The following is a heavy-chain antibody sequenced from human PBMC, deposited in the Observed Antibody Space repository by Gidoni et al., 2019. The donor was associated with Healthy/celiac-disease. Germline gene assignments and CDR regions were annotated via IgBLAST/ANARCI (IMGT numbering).Heavy chain of an antibody. V-gene: IGHV4-39*01. CDR2: IYYSGSI. CDR3: ARHQAGFGGTYFDY. J-gene: IGHJ4*02. Sequence: QLQLQESGPGLVKPSETLSLTCTVSGGSISSSSYYWGWIRQPPGKGLEWIGSIYYSGSIYYNPSLKSRVTISVDTSKNQFSLKLSSVTAADTAVYYCARHQAGFGGTYFDYWGQGTLVTVSS. D-gene: IGHD3-16*01. CDR1: GGSISSSSYY.